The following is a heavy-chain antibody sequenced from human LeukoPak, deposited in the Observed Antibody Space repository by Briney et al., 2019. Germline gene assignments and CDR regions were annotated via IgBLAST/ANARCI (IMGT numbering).Heavy chain of an antibody. D-gene: IGHD3-9*01. Sequence: PGGSLRLSCAASGFTFSSYAMHWVRQAPGKGLEWVAVICYDGSNKYYADSVKGRFTISRDNSKNTLYLQMNSLSAEDTAVYYCARGAYYDILTGSRGGYYYYGMDVWGQGTTVTVSS. CDR1: GFTFSSYA. CDR2: ICYDGSNK. V-gene: IGHV3-30*04. J-gene: IGHJ6*02. CDR3: ARGAYYDILTGSRGGYYYYGMDV.